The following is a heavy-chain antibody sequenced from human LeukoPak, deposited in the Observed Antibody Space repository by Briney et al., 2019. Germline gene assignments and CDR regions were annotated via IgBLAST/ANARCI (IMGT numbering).Heavy chain of an antibody. Sequence: GGSLRLSCAASGFTFSSYGMHWVRQAPGKGLEWVANIKQDGSEKYYVDSVKGRFTISRDNAKNSLYLQMNSLRAEDTAVYYCARLGSIATDYWGQGTLVTVSS. V-gene: IGHV3-7*01. D-gene: IGHD6-6*01. CDR3: ARLGSIATDY. CDR2: IKQDGSEK. J-gene: IGHJ4*02. CDR1: GFTFSSYG.